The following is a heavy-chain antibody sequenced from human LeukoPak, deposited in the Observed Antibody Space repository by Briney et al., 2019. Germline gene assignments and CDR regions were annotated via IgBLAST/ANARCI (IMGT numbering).Heavy chain of an antibody. J-gene: IGHJ3*02. V-gene: IGHV1-2*02. CDR2: INPNSGGT. CDR1: GYTFTAYY. Sequence: GASVKVSCKASGYTFTAYYMYWVRQAPGQGLEWMGWINPNSGGTNYAQKFQGRVTMTRDTSISTAYMELSRLRSDDTAVYYCARSRGTYDYVWGSYRYPDAFDIWGQGTMVTVSS. CDR3: ARSRGTYDYVWGSYRYPDAFDI. D-gene: IGHD3-16*02.